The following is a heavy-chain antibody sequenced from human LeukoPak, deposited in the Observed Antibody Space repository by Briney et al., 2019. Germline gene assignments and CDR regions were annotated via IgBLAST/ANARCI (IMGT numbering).Heavy chain of an antibody. CDR1: GGSISSGSYY. V-gene: IGHV4-61*09. CDR3: ARDRALGSGKYYFDF. J-gene: IGHJ4*02. D-gene: IGHD3-16*01. Sequence: SETLSLTCTVSGGSISSGSYYWSWIRQPAGKGLEWIGHIHTSGSTNYNPSLKSRVTISVDTSTNQFSLKLNSVTAADTAVYYCARDRALGSGKYYFDFWGQGTPVTVSS. CDR2: IHTSGST.